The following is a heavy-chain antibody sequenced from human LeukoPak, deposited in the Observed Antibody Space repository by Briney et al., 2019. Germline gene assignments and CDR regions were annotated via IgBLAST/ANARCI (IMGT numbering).Heavy chain of an antibody. Sequence: GGSLRLSCAASGFTISSYAMSWVRQAPGKGLEWVSAISGSGGSTYYADSVKGRFTISRDNSKNTLYLQMNSLRAEDTAVYYCAKEPVGATQRPHFDYWGQGTLVTVFS. J-gene: IGHJ4*02. CDR3: AKEPVGATQRPHFDY. D-gene: IGHD1-26*01. CDR2: ISGSGGST. CDR1: GFTISSYA. V-gene: IGHV3-23*01.